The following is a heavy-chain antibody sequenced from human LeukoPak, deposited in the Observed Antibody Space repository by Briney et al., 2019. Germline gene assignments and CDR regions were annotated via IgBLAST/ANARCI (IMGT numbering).Heavy chain of an antibody. CDR3: TRSGNYYYYMDV. Sequence: GGSLKLSCSASGFTFCDFVINWVRQAPGKGLEWVGRIRSEPNSYATAYAASVKGRFTISREDSKNTTYLQMNSLKTEDTAVYYCTRSGNYYYYMDVWGKGTTVAVSS. J-gene: IGHJ6*03. CDR1: GFTFCDFV. V-gene: IGHV3-73*01. D-gene: IGHD1-26*01. CDR2: IRSEPNSYAT.